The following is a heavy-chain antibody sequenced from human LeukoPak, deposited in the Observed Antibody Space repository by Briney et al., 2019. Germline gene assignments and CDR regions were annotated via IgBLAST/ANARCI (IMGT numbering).Heavy chain of an antibody. V-gene: IGHV1-2*02. CDR2: INPKSGGT. D-gene: IGHD3-10*01. CDR3: ARTQGGSGAFDI. J-gene: IGHJ3*02. CDR1: GYTFTGYY. Sequence: GASVKVSCKASGYTFTGYYMHWVRQAPGQGLEWMGWINPKSGGTNYAQKFQGRVTMTRDTSISTAYMGLSRLRSDDTAVYYCARTQGGSGAFDIWGQGTMVTVSS.